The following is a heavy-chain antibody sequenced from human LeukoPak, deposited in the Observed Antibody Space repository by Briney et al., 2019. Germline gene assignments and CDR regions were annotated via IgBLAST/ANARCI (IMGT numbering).Heavy chain of an antibody. CDR1: GFTFSSYA. CDR3: AKIPLTPHLLTLDY. Sequence: PGGSLRLSCAASGFTFSSYAMSWVRQAPGKGLEWVSAISGSGGSTYYADSVKGRFTISRDNSKNTLYLQMSSLRAEDTAVYYCAKIPLTPHLLTLDYWGQGTLVTVSS. J-gene: IGHJ4*02. D-gene: IGHD2-2*02. V-gene: IGHV3-23*01. CDR2: ISGSGGST.